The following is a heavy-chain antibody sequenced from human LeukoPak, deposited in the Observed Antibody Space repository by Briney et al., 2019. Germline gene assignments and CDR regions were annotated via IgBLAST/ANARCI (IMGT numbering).Heavy chain of an antibody. CDR3: ATPINWNYFGP. V-gene: IGHV1-18*01. CDR2: ISAYIGNT. J-gene: IGHJ5*02. CDR1: GYTFTNYV. Sequence: GASVKVSCKASGYTFTNYVITWVTQAPGQGLEWMGWISAYIGNTNYAQKLQGGVIMTTDTSTSTAYMELRSLRSEDTAVYYCATPINWNYFGPWGQGTLVTVSS. D-gene: IGHD1-7*01.